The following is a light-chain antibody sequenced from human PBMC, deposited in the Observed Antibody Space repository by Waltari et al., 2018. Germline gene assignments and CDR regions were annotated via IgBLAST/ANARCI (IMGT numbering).Light chain of an antibody. CDR1: QYISTH. Sequence: EIGLTQSPATLSLSPGGSATLSCRASQYISTHLAWYQQKPGQAPRLLIYGASTRATGSPDRFSGSGSGTEFTLTINSMQSEDIAVYYCQTYNNWPFPSFGQGTRLEI. CDR3: QTYNNWPFPS. J-gene: IGKJ2*01. CDR2: GAS. V-gene: IGKV3-15*01.